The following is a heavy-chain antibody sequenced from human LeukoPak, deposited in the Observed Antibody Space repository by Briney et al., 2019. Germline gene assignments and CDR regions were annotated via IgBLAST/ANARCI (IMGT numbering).Heavy chain of an antibody. CDR3: ARGEGYYSSGWYWVLGFDY. J-gene: IGHJ4*02. CDR1: GYTFTGYY. D-gene: IGHD6-19*01. V-gene: IGHV1-69*05. Sequence: SVKVSCKASGYTFTGYYMHWVRQAPGQGLEWMGGIIPIFGTANYAQKFQGRVTITTDESTSTAYMELSSLRSEDTAVYYCARGEGYYSSGWYWVLGFDYWGQGTLVTVSS. CDR2: IIPIFGTA.